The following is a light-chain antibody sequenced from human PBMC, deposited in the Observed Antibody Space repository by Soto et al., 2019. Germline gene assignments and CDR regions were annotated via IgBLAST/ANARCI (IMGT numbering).Light chain of an antibody. CDR3: QQYSVWPPVLT. Sequence: EILMTQSPPTLSVSQGERATLSCGASQSVGGDLAWYQQKPGQPPRLLIYDASTRATDTPARFSGDGSGTEFTLSISSLQSEDFAVYYCQQYSVWPPVLTFGGGTKVEIK. J-gene: IGKJ4*01. V-gene: IGKV3-15*01. CDR2: DAS. CDR1: QSVGGD.